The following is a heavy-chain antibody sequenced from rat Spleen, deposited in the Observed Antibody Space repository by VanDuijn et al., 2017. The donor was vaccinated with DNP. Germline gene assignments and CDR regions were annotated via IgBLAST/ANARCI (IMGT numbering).Heavy chain of an antibody. CDR1: GFSLTSYG. D-gene: IGHD1-12*02. Sequence: QVQLKESGPGLVQPSQTLSLTCTVSGFSLTSYGVSWVRQPPGKGLEWIAAISSGGSTYYNSALKSRLSISRDTSKSQVFLKMNSLQTEDTAIFFCTRGKGYDGSYFCTYYAMDAWGQGTSVTVSS. CDR3: TRGKGYDGSYFCTYYAMDA. V-gene: IGHV2S12*01. J-gene: IGHJ4*01. CDR2: ISSGGST.